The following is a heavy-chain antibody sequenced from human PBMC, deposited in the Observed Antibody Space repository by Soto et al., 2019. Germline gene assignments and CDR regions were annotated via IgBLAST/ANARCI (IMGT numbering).Heavy chain of an antibody. D-gene: IGHD6-6*01. CDR3: ARARIAALKFAY. Sequence: PSETLSLTCTVSGGSISSYYWSWIRQPPGKGLEWIGYIYYSGSTNYNPSLKSRVTISVDTSKNQFSLKLSSVTAADTAVYYCARARIAALKFAYWGQGTLVTVSS. CDR2: IYYSGST. V-gene: IGHV4-59*01. J-gene: IGHJ4*02. CDR1: GGSISSYY.